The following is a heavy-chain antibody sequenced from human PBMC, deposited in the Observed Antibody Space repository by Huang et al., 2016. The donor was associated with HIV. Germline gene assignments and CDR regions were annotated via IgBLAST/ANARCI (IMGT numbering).Heavy chain of an antibody. J-gene: IGHJ3*01. CDR2: IVPRVSAT. Sequence: VQLTQSGPEVKRPGSSVRVACTASGGTFNTLAFNWVRQAPGQGLEYVGGIVPRVSATNDAQRCRDRVTISADKSSRTVYLEVRGLSMADTAVFYCAREGETWYGRPTAAFEVWGQGTTVTVSS. V-gene: IGHV1-69*14. D-gene: IGHD6-13*01. CDR1: GGTFNTLA. CDR3: AREGETWYGRPTAAFEV.